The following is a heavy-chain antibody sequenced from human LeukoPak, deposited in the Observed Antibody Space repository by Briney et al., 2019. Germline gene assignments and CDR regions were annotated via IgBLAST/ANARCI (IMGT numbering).Heavy chain of an antibody. J-gene: IGHJ3*02. Sequence: ASVKVSCKASEYTFTGYYMHWVRQAPGQGLEWMGWINPNSGGTNYAQKFQGRVTMTRDTSISTAYMELSRLRSDDTAVYYCARDHRYYYDSSGYYWDAFDIWGQGTMVTVSS. CDR2: INPNSGGT. CDR1: EYTFTGYY. D-gene: IGHD3-22*01. CDR3: ARDHRYYYDSSGYYWDAFDI. V-gene: IGHV1-2*02.